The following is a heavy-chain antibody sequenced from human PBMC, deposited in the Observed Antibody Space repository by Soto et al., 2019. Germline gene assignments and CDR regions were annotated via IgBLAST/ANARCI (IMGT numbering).Heavy chain of an antibody. CDR1: GGSISSGGYY. J-gene: IGHJ5*02. Sequence: SETLSLTCTVSGGSISSGGYYWSWIRQHPGKGLEWIGYIYYSGSTYYNPSLKSRVTISVDTSKNQFSLKLSSVTAADTAVYYCARSSPAKTLDPWGQGTLVTVSS. CDR2: IYYSGST. D-gene: IGHD6-13*01. V-gene: IGHV4-31*03. CDR3: ARSSPAKTLDP.